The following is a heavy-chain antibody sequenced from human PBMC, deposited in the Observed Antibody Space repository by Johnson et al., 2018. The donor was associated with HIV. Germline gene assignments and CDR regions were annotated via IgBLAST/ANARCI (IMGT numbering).Heavy chain of an antibody. Sequence: VQLVESGGGLVQPGGSLRLSCAVSGFTFDNFWMAWVRQAPGKGLEWVANINQDGSEKYYVDSVKGRFTISRDNAKNSLYLQMNTLRAEDTAVYYCARSLVLVRGALDIWGQGTIVTVSS. CDR1: GFTFDNFW. CDR2: INQDGSEK. J-gene: IGHJ3*02. V-gene: IGHV3-7*05. CDR3: ARSLVLVRGALDI. D-gene: IGHD2/OR15-2a*01.